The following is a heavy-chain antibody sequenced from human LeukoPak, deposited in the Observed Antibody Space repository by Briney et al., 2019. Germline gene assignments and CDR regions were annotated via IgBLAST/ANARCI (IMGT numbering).Heavy chain of an antibody. V-gene: IGHV1-2*02. J-gene: IGHJ6*02. Sequence: GASVKVSCKASRYTFTGYYMHWVRQAPGQGLEWMGWINPNSGGTNYAQKFQGRVTMTRDTSISTAYMELSRLGSDDTAVYYCARDGLGDYYYYGMDVWGQGTTVTVSS. CDR2: INPNSGGT. CDR3: ARDGLGDYYYYGMDV. CDR1: RYTFTGYY. D-gene: IGHD3-16*01.